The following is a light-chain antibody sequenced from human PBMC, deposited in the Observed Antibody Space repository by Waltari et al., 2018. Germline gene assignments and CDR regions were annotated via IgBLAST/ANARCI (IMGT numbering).Light chain of an antibody. V-gene: IGKV3-20*01. Sequence: EIVLTHSSGSLSSSPGERATLSCRASQSVSRAMAWYQQKPGQAPRLLIFGASNRATGIPDRFSGSGSETDFSLTISRLEPEDFAVYYCQHYVRLPATFGRGTKVEIK. CDR3: QHYVRLPAT. CDR1: QSVSRA. CDR2: GAS. J-gene: IGKJ1*01.